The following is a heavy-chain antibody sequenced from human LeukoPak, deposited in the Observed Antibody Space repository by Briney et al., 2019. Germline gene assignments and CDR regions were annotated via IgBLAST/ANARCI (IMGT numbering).Heavy chain of an antibody. V-gene: IGHV4-59*01. CDR2: LYYSGST. CDR1: GASINSYY. J-gene: IGHJ4*02. D-gene: IGHD4-17*01. CDR3: ARAPVYGDFFFDY. Sequence: SETLSLTCTVSGASINSYYWSWIRQPPGKGLEWIEYLYYSGSTNYNPSLKSRVAISVDTSKKQISLKLRSVTAADTAIYYCARAPVYGDFFFDYWGQGTLVTVSS.